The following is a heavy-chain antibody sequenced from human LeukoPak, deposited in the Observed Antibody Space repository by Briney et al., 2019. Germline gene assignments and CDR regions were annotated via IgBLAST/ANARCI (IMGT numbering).Heavy chain of an antibody. D-gene: IGHD3-22*01. V-gene: IGHV1-18*01. CDR2: ISAYNGNT. J-gene: IGHJ4*02. CDR1: GYTFTSYG. CDR3: ARDSPDYYDSSGYYY. Sequence: ASVKVSCKASGYTFTSYGISWVRQAPGQGLEWMGWISAYNGNTNYAQKLQGRVTMTTDTSTSTDYMELRSLRSDDTAVYYCARDSPDYYDSSGYYYWGQGTLVTVSS.